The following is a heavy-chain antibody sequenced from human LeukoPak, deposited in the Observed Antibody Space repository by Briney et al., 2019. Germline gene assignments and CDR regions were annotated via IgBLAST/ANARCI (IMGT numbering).Heavy chain of an antibody. J-gene: IGHJ4*02. V-gene: IGHV3-48*01. CDR1: GSPFSSYW. CDR2: ISGSSGII. CDR3: VRAVAGKGCIDY. Sequence: PGRSLRLSCVASGSPFSSYWMTWVRQAPGKGLEWVSYISGSSGIIDYADSVRGRFTISRDNAKNSLYLQLSGLRAEDTAVFYCVRAVAGKGCIDYWGQGTLVTVSS. D-gene: IGHD6-19*01.